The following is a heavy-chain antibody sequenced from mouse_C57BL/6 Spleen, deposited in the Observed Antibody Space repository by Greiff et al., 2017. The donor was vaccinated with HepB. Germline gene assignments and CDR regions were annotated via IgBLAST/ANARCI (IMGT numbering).Heavy chain of an antibody. CDR2: INYDGSST. CDR1: GFTFSDYY. Sequence: EVKLMESEGGLVQPGRSMKLSCTASGFTFSDYYMAWVRQVPEKGLEWVANINYDGSSTYYLDSLKSRFIISRDNAKNILYLQMSSLKSEDTATYYCARERGFTTDWYFDVWGTGTTVTVSS. V-gene: IGHV5-16*01. CDR3: ARERGFTTDWYFDV. D-gene: IGHD1-1*01. J-gene: IGHJ1*03.